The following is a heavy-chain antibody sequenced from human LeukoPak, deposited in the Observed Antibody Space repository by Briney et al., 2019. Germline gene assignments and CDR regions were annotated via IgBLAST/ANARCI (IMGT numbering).Heavy chain of an antibody. Sequence: SETLSLTCTVSGGSISSYYWSWIRQPPGKGLEWIGYIYYSGSTNYNPSLKSRVTISVDTSKNQFSLKLSSVTAADTAVYYCARHSGRAVAGTVDYWGQGTLVTVSS. CDR2: IYYSGST. CDR3: ARHSGRAVAGTVDY. V-gene: IGHV4-59*08. J-gene: IGHJ4*02. CDR1: GGSISSYY. D-gene: IGHD6-19*01.